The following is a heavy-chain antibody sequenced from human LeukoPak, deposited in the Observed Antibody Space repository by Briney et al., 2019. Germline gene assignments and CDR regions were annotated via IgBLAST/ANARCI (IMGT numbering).Heavy chain of an antibody. D-gene: IGHD4-17*01. CDR2: ISSSGSTI. Sequence: GGPLRLSCAASGFTFSSYEMNWVRQAPGKGLEWVSYISSSGSTIYYADSVKGRFTISRDNAKNSLYLQMNSLRAEDTAVYYCARDDVTTYYYYGMDVWGQGTTVTVSS. CDR3: ARDDVTTYYYYGMDV. J-gene: IGHJ6*02. CDR1: GFTFSSYE. V-gene: IGHV3-48*03.